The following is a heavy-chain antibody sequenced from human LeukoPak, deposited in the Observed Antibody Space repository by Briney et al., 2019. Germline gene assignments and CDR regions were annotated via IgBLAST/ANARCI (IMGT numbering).Heavy chain of an antibody. V-gene: IGHV1-69*04. D-gene: IGHD6-13*01. J-gene: IGHJ4*02. CDR2: IIPILGIA. CDR3: ARDSGLAAAGTSTFDY. Sequence: SVKVSCKASGGTFSSYATSWVRQAPGQGLEWMGRIIPILGIANYAQKFQGRVTITADKSTSTAYMELSSLRSEDTAVYYCARDSGLAAAGTSTFDYWGQGTLVTVSS. CDR1: GGTFSSYA.